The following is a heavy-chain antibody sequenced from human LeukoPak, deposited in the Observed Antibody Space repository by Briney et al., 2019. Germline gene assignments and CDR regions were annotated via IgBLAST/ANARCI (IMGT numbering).Heavy chain of an antibody. J-gene: IGHJ6*02. CDR3: ARADFSIAVAGYYYYGMDV. CDR2: MNPNSGNT. Sequence: ASVKFSCKASGYTFPSYEINWVRQGTGQGLEWMGWMNPNSGNTGYAQKFQGRVTMTRNTSISTAYMELSSLRSEDTAVYYCARADFSIAVAGYYYYGMDVWGQGTTVTVSS. D-gene: IGHD6-19*01. V-gene: IGHV1-8*01. CDR1: GYTFPSYE.